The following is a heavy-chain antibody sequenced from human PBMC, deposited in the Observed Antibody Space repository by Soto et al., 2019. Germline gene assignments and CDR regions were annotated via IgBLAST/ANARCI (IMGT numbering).Heavy chain of an antibody. J-gene: IGHJ6*02. CDR2: IGSNVLNT. V-gene: IGHV3-23*01. D-gene: IGHD6-19*01. Sequence: EVQLLESGGGLVQPGGSLRLSCAASGFSFSSYPMSWVRQAPGKGLEWVASIGSNVLNTYYEDSVRGRFTISRDTSKNTMFLQRNSLGAENTAVYYCAKWLNGWSPRYYYGMDVWGQGTTVTVSS. CDR3: AKWLNGWSPRYYYGMDV. CDR1: GFSFSSYP.